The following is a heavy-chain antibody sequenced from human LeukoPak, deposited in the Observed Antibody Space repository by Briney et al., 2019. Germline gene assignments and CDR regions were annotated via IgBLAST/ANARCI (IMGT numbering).Heavy chain of an antibody. Sequence: PGGSLRLSCAASGFTVSSNYMSWVRQAPGKGLEWVSVIYSGGNTYYADSVKGRFTISRDNSKNTLYLQMNSLRAEDTAVYYCATFPVYSSGCYWGQGTLVTVSS. J-gene: IGHJ4*02. CDR3: ATFPVYSSGCY. V-gene: IGHV3-53*01. CDR1: GFTVSSNY. CDR2: IYSGGNT. D-gene: IGHD6-19*01.